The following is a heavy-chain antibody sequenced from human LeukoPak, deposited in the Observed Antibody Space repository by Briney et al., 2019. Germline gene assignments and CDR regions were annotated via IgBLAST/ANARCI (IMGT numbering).Heavy chain of an antibody. Sequence: KPSETLSLTCTVSGGSISSYYWSWIRQSPKKGLEWIGYIHYSGTTNYNPSLKSRVTMTVDTSKSQFSLRLSSVTAADTAVYYCARAPPPSGYYYYYYYMDVWGKGTTVTVSS. J-gene: IGHJ6*03. CDR3: ARAPPPSGYYYYYYYMDV. V-gene: IGHV4-59*01. CDR2: IHYSGTT. CDR1: GGSISSYY. D-gene: IGHD3-3*01.